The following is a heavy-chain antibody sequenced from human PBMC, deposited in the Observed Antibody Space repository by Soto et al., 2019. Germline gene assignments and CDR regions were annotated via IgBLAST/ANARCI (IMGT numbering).Heavy chain of an antibody. J-gene: IGHJ6*02. Sequence: ASVKVSCKASGHTFTGYYMHWVRQAPGQGLEWMGWINPNSGGTNYAQKFQGWVTMTRDTSISTAYMELSRLRSDDTAVYYCARSHTYYYYGMDVWGQGTTVTVSS. CDR2: INPNSGGT. V-gene: IGHV1-2*04. D-gene: IGHD2-21*01. CDR3: ARSHTYYYYGMDV. CDR1: GHTFTGYY.